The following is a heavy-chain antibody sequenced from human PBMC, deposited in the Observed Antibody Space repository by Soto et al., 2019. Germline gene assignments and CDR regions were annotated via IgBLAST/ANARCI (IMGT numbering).Heavy chain of an antibody. Sequence: PGGSLRLSCAASGFTFSGSAMHWVRQASGKGLEWVGRIRSKANSYATAYAASVKGRFTISRDDSKNTAYLQMNSLKTEDTAVYYCTRHRQNSGSQRQDIWGQGTLVTVSS. CDR3: TRHRQNSGSQRQDI. D-gene: IGHD1-26*01. V-gene: IGHV3-73*01. J-gene: IGHJ4*02. CDR1: GFTFSGSA. CDR2: IRSKANSYAT.